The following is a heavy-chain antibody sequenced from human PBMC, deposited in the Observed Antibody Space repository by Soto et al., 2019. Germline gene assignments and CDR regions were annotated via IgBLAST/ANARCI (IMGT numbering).Heavy chain of an antibody. J-gene: IGHJ5*02. D-gene: IGHD2-15*01. Sequence: SVKVSCKASGGTFSTYTFSWVRQAPGQGLEWMGRIIPIFGTPYYAQKFQGRVTITADQSTSTVYMELSSLRSDDTAVYFCARGLECRGYCFDKPTWFAPWGQGTLVTVSS. CDR2: IIPIFGTP. CDR1: GGTFSTYT. V-gene: IGHV1-69*08. CDR3: ARGLECRGYCFDKPTWFAP.